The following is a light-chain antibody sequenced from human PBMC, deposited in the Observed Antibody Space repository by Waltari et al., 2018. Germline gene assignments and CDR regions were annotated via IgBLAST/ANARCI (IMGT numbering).Light chain of an antibody. V-gene: IGKV4-1*01. Sequence: DIVMTQSPDSLAVSLGERATINCRSSQRVLYISDNRDYLAWYQQKPGQPPKLLINWASTRASGVPDRISGSGSGTDFTLTISSLQAEDVAVYYCQQHFSTPVTFGGGTKVEI. CDR1: QRVLYISDNRDY. CDR2: WAS. J-gene: IGKJ4*01. CDR3: QQHFSTPVT.